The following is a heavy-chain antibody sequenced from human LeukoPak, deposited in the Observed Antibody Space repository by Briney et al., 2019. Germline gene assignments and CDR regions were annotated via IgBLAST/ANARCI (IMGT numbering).Heavy chain of an antibody. V-gene: IGHV3-7*01. CDR1: GFTFSSYW. D-gene: IGHD5-12*01. J-gene: IGHJ4*02. Sequence: GGSLRLSCAASGFTFSSYWMSWVRQAPGKGLEWVAKIKQDGSEKYYVDSVKGRFTISRDNAKNSLYLQMNSLRAEDTAVYYCARRGSGYTEPIDYWGQGTLVTVSS. CDR2: IKQDGSEK. CDR3: ARRGSGYTEPIDY.